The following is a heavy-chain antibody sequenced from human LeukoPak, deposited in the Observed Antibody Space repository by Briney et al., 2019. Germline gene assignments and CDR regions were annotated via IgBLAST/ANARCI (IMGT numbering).Heavy chain of an antibody. Sequence: ASVKVSCKASGYTFTGYYMHWVRQAPGQGLEWMGWIDPNSGGTNYAQKFQGRVTMTRDTSISTAYMELSRLRSDDTTVYYCARSSDSSGYYLGGDAFDLWGQGTMVTVSS. CDR3: ARSSDSSGYYLGGDAFDL. J-gene: IGHJ3*01. D-gene: IGHD3-22*01. CDR2: IDPNSGGT. CDR1: GYTFTGYY. V-gene: IGHV1-2*02.